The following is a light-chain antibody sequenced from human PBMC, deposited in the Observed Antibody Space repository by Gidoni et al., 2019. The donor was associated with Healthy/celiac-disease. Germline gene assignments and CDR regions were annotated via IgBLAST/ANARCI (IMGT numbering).Light chain of an antibody. V-gene: IGLV2-8*01. Sequence: GTSSDVGGYNYVSWYQQHPGKAPKLMIYEVSKRPSGVPDRFSGSKSGNTASLTVSGLQAEDEADYYCSSYAGSNNLVFGGGTKLTVL. J-gene: IGLJ2*01. CDR1: SSDVGGYNY. CDR2: EVS. CDR3: SSYAGSNNLV.